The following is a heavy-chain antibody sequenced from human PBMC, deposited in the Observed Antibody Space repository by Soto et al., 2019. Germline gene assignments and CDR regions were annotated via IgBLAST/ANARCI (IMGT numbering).Heavy chain of an antibody. CDR2: ISYDSDTI. D-gene: IGHD6-19*01. Sequence: VGFVSLPCTVAGCTFGTYGIHRVRQAEGKGLEWIAYISYDSDTIQYADSVKGRFTISRDNAKNSLYLQMNGLSAEDTAIYYWKKDTFGGWDSWGQGTLVTGSS. CDR1: GCTFGTYG. CDR3: KKDTFGGWDS. V-gene: IGHV3-48*01. J-gene: IGHJ4*02.